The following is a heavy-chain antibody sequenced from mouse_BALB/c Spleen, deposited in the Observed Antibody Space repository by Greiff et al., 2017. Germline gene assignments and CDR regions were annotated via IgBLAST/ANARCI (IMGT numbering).Heavy chain of an antibody. CDR3: ARDYYGYFDY. J-gene: IGHJ2*01. CDR2: IWAGGST. CDR1: GFSLTSSG. V-gene: IGHV2-9*02. Sequence: VKLMESGPGLVAPSQSLSLSCTASGFSLTSSGVHWVRQAPGKGLEWLGVIWAGGSTNYNSALMSRLSISKDNSKSQVFLKMIILQTDDTAKYYCARDYYGYFDYWGQGTTLTVSS. D-gene: IGHD1-1*01.